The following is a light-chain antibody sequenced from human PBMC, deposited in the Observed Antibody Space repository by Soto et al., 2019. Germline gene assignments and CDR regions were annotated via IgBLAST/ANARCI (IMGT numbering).Light chain of an antibody. CDR3: QQYSRYPWT. CDR2: KAS. Sequence: DIQMTQSPFTLSASVGDRVTISCRAGQTISSWLAWYQHKPGKAPKLLIYKASTLQTGVTSRFSGSGSGTEFPLTISSLQPDDFATYFCQQYSRYPWTVGQGTKVEIK. CDR1: QTISSW. J-gene: IGKJ1*01. V-gene: IGKV1-5*03.